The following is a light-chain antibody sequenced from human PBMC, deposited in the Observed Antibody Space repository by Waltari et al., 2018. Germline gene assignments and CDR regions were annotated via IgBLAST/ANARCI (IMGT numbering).Light chain of an antibody. CDR1: TGVVTRGHY. J-gene: IGLJ3*02. V-gene: IGLV7-46*01. CDR3: MLSYGGPRA. Sequence: QAVVTQEPSLTVYSGGTVTLTCRPTTGVVTRGHYPYWFQQKPGQAPRTLIYDVNNKHSWTPPRFSGSLLGGRAALTLSGAQPEDEADYYCMLSYGGPRAFGGGTKLTVL. CDR2: DVN.